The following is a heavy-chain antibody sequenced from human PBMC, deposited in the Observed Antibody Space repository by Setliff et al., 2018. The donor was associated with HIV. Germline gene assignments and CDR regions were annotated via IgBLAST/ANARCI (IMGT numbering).Heavy chain of an antibody. V-gene: IGHV4-34*01. D-gene: IGHD2-15*01. J-gene: IGHJ5*02. CDR3: ARGAYCGGASCSLTRFDP. CDR2: IKHGGSA. Sequence: PSETLSLTCDVYGGSFSGFYWTWIRQPPGKGLEWIGEIKHGGSANYNPSLKSRVTISVDGSTNQFSLKLGSVTAADAAVYYCARGAYCGGASCSLTRFDPWGQGTLVTVSS. CDR1: GGSFSGFY.